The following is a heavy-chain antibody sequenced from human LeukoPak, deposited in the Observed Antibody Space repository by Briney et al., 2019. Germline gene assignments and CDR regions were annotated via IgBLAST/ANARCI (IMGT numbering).Heavy chain of an antibody. J-gene: IGHJ4*02. D-gene: IGHD3-3*01. V-gene: IGHV1-69*13. CDR2: IIPIFGTA. CDR3: AKGPYYDFWSSFDY. CDR1: GGTFSSYA. Sequence: SVKVSCKASGGTFSSYAISWVRQAPGQGLEWMGGIIPIFGTANYAQKFQGRVTITADESTSTAYMELSSLRSEDTAVYYCAKGPYYDFWSSFDYWGQGTLVTVSS.